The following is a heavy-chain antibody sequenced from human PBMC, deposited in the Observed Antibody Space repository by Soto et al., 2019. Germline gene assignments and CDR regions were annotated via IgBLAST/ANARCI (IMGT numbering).Heavy chain of an antibody. Sequence: QVQLVQSGAEVKKPGSSVKVSCKASGGTFSSYAISWVRQAPGQGLEWMGGIIPISETTNYAQKFQGRVTITADEYKSTAYMELSSRRSEDTAVYYCARSQGSSTSLEIYYYYYYGMDVWGQGTTVTVSS. CDR3: ARSQGSSTSLEIYYYYYYGMDV. CDR2: IIPISETT. J-gene: IGHJ6*02. D-gene: IGHD2-2*01. V-gene: IGHV1-69*01. CDR1: GGTFSSYA.